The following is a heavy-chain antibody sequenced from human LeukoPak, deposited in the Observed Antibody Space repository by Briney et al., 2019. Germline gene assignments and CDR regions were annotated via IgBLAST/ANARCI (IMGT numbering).Heavy chain of an antibody. V-gene: IGHV4-59*08. CDR2: IYYSGST. CDR3: AGGMLGGHGGSILGMDV. J-gene: IGHJ6*02. D-gene: IGHD2-15*01. CDR1: GGSISRYY. Sequence: SETLSLTCTGSGGSISRYYWSWSRQPPGKGPEWIGYIYYSGSTNYNPSLKSRVTISVDTSKNQFSLKLSSVTAADTAVYYCAGGMLGGHGGSILGMDVWGQGTTVTVSS.